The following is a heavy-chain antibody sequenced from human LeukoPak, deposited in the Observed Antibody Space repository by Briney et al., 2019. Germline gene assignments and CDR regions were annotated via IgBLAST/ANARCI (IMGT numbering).Heavy chain of an antibody. Sequence: PSETLSLTYTVSGGSISSYYWSWIRQPAGKGLEWIGRIYTSGSTNYNPSLKSRVTMSVDTSKNQFSLKLSSVTAADTAVYYCAGEATALGYCSSTSCQPFDYWGQGTLVTVSS. V-gene: IGHV4-4*07. CDR3: AGEATALGYCSSTSCQPFDY. CDR1: GGSISSYY. J-gene: IGHJ4*02. D-gene: IGHD2-2*01. CDR2: IYTSGST.